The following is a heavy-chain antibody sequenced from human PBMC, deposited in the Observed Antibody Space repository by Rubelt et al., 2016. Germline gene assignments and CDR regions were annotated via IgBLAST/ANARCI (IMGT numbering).Heavy chain of an antibody. D-gene: IGHD3-10*01. CDR3: ARGVEYYYGSGTNWFDP. CDR2: IIPILGIA. Sequence: QVQLVQSGAEVKKPGASVKVSCKASGYTFTSYGISWVRQAPGQGLEWMGRIIPILGIANYAQKFPGRVTITADKSTSTAYMELSSLRSEDTAVYYCARGVEYYYGSGTNWFDPWGQGTLVTVSS. V-gene: IGHV1-69*04. CDR1: GYTFTSYG. J-gene: IGHJ5*02.